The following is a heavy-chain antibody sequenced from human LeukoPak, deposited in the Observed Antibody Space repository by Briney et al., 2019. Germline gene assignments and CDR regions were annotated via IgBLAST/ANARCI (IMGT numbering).Heavy chain of an antibody. V-gene: IGHV1-18*01. D-gene: IGHD3-9*01. J-gene: IGHJ4*02. CDR1: GYTFSSYG. CDR2: ISGHNGDT. Sequence: ASVKVSCKASGYTFSSYGISWVRQAPGQGLEWMGWISGHNGDTNYARRLQGRVNMTTDASTSTAYMEMRSLRSDDTAVYYCARDRDPVSRYSDWLLRPLDYWGQGTLVTVSS. CDR3: ARDRDPVSRYSDWLLRPLDY.